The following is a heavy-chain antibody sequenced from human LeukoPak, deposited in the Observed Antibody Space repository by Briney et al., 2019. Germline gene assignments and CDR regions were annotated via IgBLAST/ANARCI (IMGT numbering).Heavy chain of an antibody. V-gene: IGHV3-21*01. CDR3: AREGYSTFDY. CDR2: ISSSSSYI. Sequence: GGSLRLSCAASGFTFSNAWMTWVRQAPGKGLEWVSSISSSSSYIYYADSVKGRFTISRDNAKNSLYLQMNSLRAEDTAVYYCAREGYSTFDYWGQGTLVTVSS. D-gene: IGHD5-18*01. CDR1: GFTFSNAW. J-gene: IGHJ4*02.